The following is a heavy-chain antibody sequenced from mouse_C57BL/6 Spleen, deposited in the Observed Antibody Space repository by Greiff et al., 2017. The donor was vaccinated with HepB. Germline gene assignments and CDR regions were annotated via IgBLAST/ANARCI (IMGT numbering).Heavy chain of an antibody. D-gene: IGHD1-1*01. V-gene: IGHV5-6*02. CDR3: ARRPTTVVARYFDV. J-gene: IGHJ1*03. CDR1: GFTFSSYG. Sequence: DVMLVESGGDLVKPGGSLKLSCAASGFTFSSYGMSWVRQTPDKRLEWVATISSGGSYTYYPDSVKGRFTISRDNAKNTLYLQMSSLKSEDTAMYYCARRPTTVVARYFDVWGTGTTVTVSS. CDR2: ISSGGSYT.